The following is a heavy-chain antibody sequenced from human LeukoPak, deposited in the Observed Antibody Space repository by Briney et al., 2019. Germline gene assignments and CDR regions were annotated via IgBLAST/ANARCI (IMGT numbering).Heavy chain of an antibody. D-gene: IGHD1-26*01. J-gene: IGHJ4*02. CDR1: GGSFSGYY. V-gene: IGHV4-34*01. CDR3: ARHPKVGPRERGIDY. Sequence: SETLSLTCAVYGGSFSGYYWSWIRQPLGKGLEWIGEINHSGSTNYNPSLKSRVTISVDTSKNQFSLKLSSVTAADTAVYYCARHPKVGPRERGIDYWGQGTLVTISS. CDR2: INHSGST.